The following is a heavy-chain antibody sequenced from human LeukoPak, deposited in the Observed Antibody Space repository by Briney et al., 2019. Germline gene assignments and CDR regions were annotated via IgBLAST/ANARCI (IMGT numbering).Heavy chain of an antibody. J-gene: IGHJ6*02. CDR1: GFTFSSYG. Sequence: PGRSLRLSCAASGFTFSSYGMHWVRQAPGKGLEWVAVISYDGSNKYYADSVKGRFTISRDNSKNTLYLQMNSLRAEDTAVYYCGRELGEQFYYYGMDVWGQGTTVTVSS. D-gene: IGHD1/OR15-1a*01. CDR2: ISYDGSNK. V-gene: IGHV3-30*03. CDR3: GRELGEQFYYYGMDV.